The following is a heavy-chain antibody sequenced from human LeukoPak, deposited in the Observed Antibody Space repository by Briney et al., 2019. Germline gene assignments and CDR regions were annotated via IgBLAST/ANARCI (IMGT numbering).Heavy chain of an antibody. CDR1: GYTFTSYD. D-gene: IGHD3-10*01. CDR3: ATGLLLWFGEDS. V-gene: IGHV1-8*01. J-gene: IGHJ4*02. CDR2: MNPNSGNT. Sequence: ASVKVSCKASGYTFTSYDINWVRQATGQGLEWMGWMNPNSGNTGYAQKFQGRVTMTRNTSISTAYTELSSLRSEDTAVYYCATGLLLWFGEDSWGQGTLVTVSS.